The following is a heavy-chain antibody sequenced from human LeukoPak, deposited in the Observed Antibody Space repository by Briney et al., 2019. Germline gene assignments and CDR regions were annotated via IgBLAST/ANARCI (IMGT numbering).Heavy chain of an antibody. V-gene: IGHV3-23*01. CDR1: RFTFSGYA. D-gene: IGHD2-15*01. CDR3: AKGSIVVVVAATNIDY. Sequence: GGSLRLSCAASRFTFSGYAMSWVRQAPGKGLEWVSAISGSGGSTSYADSVKGRFTISRDSSKNTLYLQMNSLRAEDTAVYYCAKGSIVVVVAATNIDYWGQGTLVTVSS. J-gene: IGHJ4*02. CDR2: ISGSGGST.